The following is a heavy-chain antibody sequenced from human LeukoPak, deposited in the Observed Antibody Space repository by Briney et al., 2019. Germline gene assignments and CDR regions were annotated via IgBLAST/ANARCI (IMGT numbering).Heavy chain of an antibody. J-gene: IGHJ5*02. Sequence: GGSLRLSCAASGFTFSSYAMGWVRQAPGKGLEWVSAISGSGGSTYYADSVKGRFTISRDNSKNTLYLQMNSLRAEDTAVYYCAKAAYDSSGYPNWFDPWGQGTLVTVSS. D-gene: IGHD3-22*01. V-gene: IGHV3-23*01. CDR1: GFTFSSYA. CDR2: ISGSGGST. CDR3: AKAAYDSSGYPNWFDP.